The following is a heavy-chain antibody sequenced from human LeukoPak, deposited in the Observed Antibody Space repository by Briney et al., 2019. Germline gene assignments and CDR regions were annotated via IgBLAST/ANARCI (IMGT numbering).Heavy chain of an antibody. Sequence: PGGSLRLSCAASGFTFSSYAMHWVRQAPGKGLEWVAVISYDGSNKYYADSVKGRFTISRDNSKNTLYLQMNSLRAEDTAVYYCARPPSYTTVTTFVRYHFDYWGQGTLVTVSS. J-gene: IGHJ4*02. D-gene: IGHD4-17*01. CDR3: ARPPSYTTVTTFVRYHFDY. CDR1: GFTFSSYA. V-gene: IGHV3-30-3*01. CDR2: ISYDGSNK.